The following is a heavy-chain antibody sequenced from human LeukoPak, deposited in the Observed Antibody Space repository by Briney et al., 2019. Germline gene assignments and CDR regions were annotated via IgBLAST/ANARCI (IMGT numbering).Heavy chain of an antibody. V-gene: IGHV4-34*01. J-gene: IGHJ6*03. CDR1: GGSFSGYY. CDR3: ARGPLYYYYGSGSNMDV. D-gene: IGHD3-10*01. Sequence: SETLSLTFAVYGGSFSGYYWSWVRQPPGKGLEWIGEINHSGSTNYNPSLKSRVTISVDTSKNQFSLKLSSVTAADTAVYYCARGPLYYYYGSGSNMDVWGKGTTVTVSS. CDR2: INHSGST.